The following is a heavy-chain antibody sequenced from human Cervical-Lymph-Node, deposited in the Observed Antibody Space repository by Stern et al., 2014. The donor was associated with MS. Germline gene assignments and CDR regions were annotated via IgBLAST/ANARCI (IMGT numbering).Heavy chain of an antibody. CDR1: GGSISSNSYY. CDR3: ARLEAGTMVTTSISFDI. CDR2: IDYSGRT. V-gene: IGHV4-39*02. J-gene: IGHJ3*02. D-gene: IGHD4-17*01. Sequence: QVQLQESGPGLVKPSETLSLTCIVSGGSISSNSYYWAWIRQPPGKGLEWIGSIDYSGRTHYNPSLTRRVNMAADTTQDPYFVVLSSGTAADTAMYYCARLEAGTMVTTSISFDIWGQGTMVTVSS.